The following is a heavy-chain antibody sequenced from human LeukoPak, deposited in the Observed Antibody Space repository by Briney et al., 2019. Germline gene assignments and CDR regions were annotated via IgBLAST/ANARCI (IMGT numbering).Heavy chain of an antibody. CDR1: GFTFSSYW. D-gene: IGHD5-24*01. Sequence: GGSLRLSCAATGFTFSSYWMSWVRQAPGKGLVWVSRINSDGSSTSYADSVKGRFTISRDNSKNTLYLQMHSLRAEDTAVYYCAKEMATIHSDFDYWGQGTLVTVSS. J-gene: IGHJ4*02. CDR2: INSDGSST. V-gene: IGHV3-74*01. CDR3: AKEMATIHSDFDY.